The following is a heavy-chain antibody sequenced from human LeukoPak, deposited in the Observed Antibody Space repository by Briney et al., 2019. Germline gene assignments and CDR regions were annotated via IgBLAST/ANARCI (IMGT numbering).Heavy chain of an antibody. CDR1: GGSISSGSYY. Sequence: PSETLSLTCTVSGGSISSGSYYWSWIRQPPGKGLEWIGYIYHSGSTYYNPSLKSRVTISVDRSKNQFSLKLSSVTAADTAVYYCARVEGAPAGDYWGQGTLVTVSS. CDR3: ARVEGAPAGDY. D-gene: IGHD1-26*01. J-gene: IGHJ4*02. V-gene: IGHV4-30-2*01. CDR2: IYHSGST.